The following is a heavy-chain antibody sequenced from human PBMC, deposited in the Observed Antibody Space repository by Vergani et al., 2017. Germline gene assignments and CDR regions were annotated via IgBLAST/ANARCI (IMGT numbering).Heavy chain of an antibody. D-gene: IGHD3-3*01. CDR2: SSAYNGNT. CDR1: GYTFTSYG. J-gene: IGHJ6*02. CDR3: ARAGITIFGVGLSYYYYGMDV. Sequence: QVQLVQSGAEVKKPGASVKVSCKASGYTFTSYGISWVRQAPGQGLEWMGWSSAYNGNTNYAQKLQGRVTMTTDTSTSTAYMELRSLRSDDTAVYYCARAGITIFGVGLSYYYYGMDVWGQGTTVTVSS. V-gene: IGHV1-18*01.